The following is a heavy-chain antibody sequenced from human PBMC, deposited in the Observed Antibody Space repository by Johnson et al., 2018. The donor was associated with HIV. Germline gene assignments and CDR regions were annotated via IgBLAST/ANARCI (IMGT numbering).Heavy chain of an antibody. CDR3: ARDNGFIGAPNERAVDS. CDR1: GLTFSSYA. V-gene: IGHV3-30*04. D-gene: IGHD1-26*01. CDR2: ISYDGSNK. J-gene: IGHJ3*02. Sequence: QVQLVESGGGVVQPGRSLRLSCAASGLTFSSYAMYCVRQAPGKGLEWVAVISYDGSNKYYTDSVKGRFTFSSDNSKNTLYLQMNSLRAEDTAVYYCARDNGFIGAPNERAVDSWGQGTMVTVAS.